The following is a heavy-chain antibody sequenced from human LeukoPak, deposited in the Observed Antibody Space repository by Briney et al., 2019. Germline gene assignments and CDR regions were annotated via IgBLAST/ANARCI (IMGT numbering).Heavy chain of an antibody. CDR3: ARRPSGGALDY. CDR2: IYYSGST. V-gene: IGHV4-39*01. D-gene: IGHD1-26*01. Sequence: PSETLSLTCTVSGGSISSSSYYWGWIRQPPGKGLEWIGSIYYSGSTYYNPSLKSRVTISVDTSKNQYSLKLSSVTAADTAVYYCARRPSGGALDYWGQRTLVTVSS. CDR1: GGSISSSSYY. J-gene: IGHJ4*02.